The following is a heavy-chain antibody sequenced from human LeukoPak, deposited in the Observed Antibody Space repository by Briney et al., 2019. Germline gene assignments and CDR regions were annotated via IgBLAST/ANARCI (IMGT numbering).Heavy chain of an antibody. V-gene: IGHV1-2*02. CDR1: GYTFTCYY. D-gene: IGHD3-10*01. Sequence: ASVTVSCKASGYTFTCYYIHRVRQAPGQGLEWLGWHNPNSCGTNYAQKFQGRVTMTRYTSISTAYMELSRLRSDETTVYYCARPVYGSGSYEFDPWGQGTLVTVSS. CDR3: ARPVYGSGSYEFDP. J-gene: IGHJ5*02. CDR2: HNPNSCGT.